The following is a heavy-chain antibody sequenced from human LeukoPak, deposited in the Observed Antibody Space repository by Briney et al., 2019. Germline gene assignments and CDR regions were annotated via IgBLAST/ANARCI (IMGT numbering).Heavy chain of an antibody. J-gene: IGHJ4*02. CDR3: AREMFGSGSYPDF. CDR2: IWHDGSHK. CDR1: GFAFNTYA. V-gene: IGHV3-33*01. D-gene: IGHD3-10*01. Sequence: GRSLRLSCAASGFAFNTYAMHWVRQAPGQGLEWVALIWHDGSHKFYSNSVRGQFTISRDNSKNTVSLQMNNLRPEDTAAYYCAREMFGSGSYPDFWGQGTLVTVSS.